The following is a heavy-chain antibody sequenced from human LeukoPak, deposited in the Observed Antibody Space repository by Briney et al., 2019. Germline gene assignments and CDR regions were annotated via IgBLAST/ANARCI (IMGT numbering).Heavy chain of an antibody. CDR3: VLDSPGLRGFDY. CDR1: GFSLSTSGVG. V-gene: IGHV2-5*01. D-gene: IGHD3-16*01. Sequence: SGPTLVNPTQTLTLTCTFSGFSLSTSGVGVGWIRQPPGKALEWLALTYWNGDKRYSPSLKSRLTIIKDTSKNQVVLTMTNMDPVDTATYYCVLDSPGLRGFDYWGQGTLVTVSS. J-gene: IGHJ4*02. CDR2: TYWNGDK.